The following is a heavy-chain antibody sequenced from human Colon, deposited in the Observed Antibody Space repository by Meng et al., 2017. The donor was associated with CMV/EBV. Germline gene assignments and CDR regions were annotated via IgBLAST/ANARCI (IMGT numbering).Heavy chain of an antibody. CDR2: ISSSGNNI. J-gene: IGHJ6*02. CDR1: GFTFTNYA. CDR3: AKDISPVGGTTGYHGMDV. D-gene: IGHD1-7*01. Sequence: GGSLRLSCAASGFTFTNYAMSWVRQAPGKGLEWVSYISSSGNNIHYADSVEGRFTISRDNAKNSLYLQMNGLRAEDTALYYCAKDISPVGGTTGYHGMDVWGQGTPVTVSS. V-gene: IGHV3-11*01.